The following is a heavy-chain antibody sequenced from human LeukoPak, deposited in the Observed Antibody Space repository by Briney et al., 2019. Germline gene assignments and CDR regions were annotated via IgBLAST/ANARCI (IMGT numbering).Heavy chain of an antibody. Sequence: GESLKISCKGSGYSFTSYRICYVRQIRGQALEGMGIIYPGDSDTRYSPSFQGQVTISADRSISTAYLQWSSLKASDTAMYFCASSTYGDYYMDVWGKGTTVTVSS. J-gene: IGHJ6*03. CDR1: GYSFTSYR. CDR3: ASSTYGDYYMDV. V-gene: IGHV5-51*01. CDR2: IYPGDSDT. D-gene: IGHD4-17*01.